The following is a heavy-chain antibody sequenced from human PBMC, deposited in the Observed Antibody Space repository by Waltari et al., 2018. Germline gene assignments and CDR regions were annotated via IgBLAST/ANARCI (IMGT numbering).Heavy chain of an antibody. J-gene: IGHJ4*02. Sequence: QVQLVQSGAEVKKPGASVQVSCKASGYTFTGYYMQWVRQAPGQGLEWMGWINPNSGGTNYAQKFQGRVTMTRDTSISTAYMELSRLRSDDTAVYYCARGIVVVPAAMGFDYWGQGTLVTVSS. V-gene: IGHV1-2*02. CDR2: INPNSGGT. CDR1: GYTFTGYY. CDR3: ARGIVVVPAAMGFDY. D-gene: IGHD2-2*01.